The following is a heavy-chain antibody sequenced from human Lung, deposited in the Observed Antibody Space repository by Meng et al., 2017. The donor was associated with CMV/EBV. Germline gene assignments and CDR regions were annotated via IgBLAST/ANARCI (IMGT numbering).Heavy chain of an antibody. CDR3: ARDPHTLYDRSGYYYYYGMDV. D-gene: IGHD3-22*01. Sequence: SVXVSXKASGYTFTDYYLHWVRQAPGQGLEWMGGIIPIFGTANYAQKFQGRVTITTDESTSTAYMELSSLRSEDTAVYYCARDPHTLYDRSGYYYYYGMDVWXQGTTVTVSS. CDR2: IIPIFGTA. CDR1: GYTFTDYY. V-gene: IGHV1-69*05. J-gene: IGHJ6*02.